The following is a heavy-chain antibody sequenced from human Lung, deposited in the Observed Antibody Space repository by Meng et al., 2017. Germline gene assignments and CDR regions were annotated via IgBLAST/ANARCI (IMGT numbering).Heavy chain of an antibody. CDR2: INHSGST. V-gene: IGHV4-34*01. D-gene: IGHD4-11*01. CDR3: ARGPTTMAHDFDY. CDR1: GGSFSDYY. Sequence: QVQVQQWGAGLLKPSATLSLTCVVSGGSFSDYYWSWIRQPPGKGLEWIGEINHSGSTNYNPSLESRATISVDTSQNNLSLKLSSVTAADSAVYYCARGPTTMAHDFDYWGQGTLVTVFS. J-gene: IGHJ4*02.